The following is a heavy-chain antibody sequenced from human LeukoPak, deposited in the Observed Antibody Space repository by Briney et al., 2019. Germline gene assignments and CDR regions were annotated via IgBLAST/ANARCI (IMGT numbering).Heavy chain of an antibody. Sequence: GESLKIPCKGSGYSFTSYWIGWVRQMPGKGLEWMVITYPGDSDTRYSPSFQGQVTISDDKSISTAYLQWSSLKASDTAMYYCPLITMVRGVITNFDYWGQGTLVTVSS. CDR2: TYPGDSDT. CDR1: GYSFTSYW. CDR3: PLITMVRGVITNFDY. D-gene: IGHD3-10*01. V-gene: IGHV5-51*01. J-gene: IGHJ4*02.